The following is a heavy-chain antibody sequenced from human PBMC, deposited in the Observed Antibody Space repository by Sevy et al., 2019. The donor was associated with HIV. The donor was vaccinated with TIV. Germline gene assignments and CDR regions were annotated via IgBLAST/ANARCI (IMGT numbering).Heavy chain of an antibody. D-gene: IGHD3-10*01. J-gene: IGHJ6*02. Sequence: GGSLRLSCAASGFTFSDYNMNWVRQAPGKGLEWVSSISSISNYIYYADSVKGRFTISRDSAKNSLYLQMNSLRAEDTAVYYCAREMSSFGEGIYYGMDVWGQGTTVTVSS. CDR3: AREMSSFGEGIYYGMDV. CDR2: ISSISNYI. CDR1: GFTFSDYN. V-gene: IGHV3-21*01.